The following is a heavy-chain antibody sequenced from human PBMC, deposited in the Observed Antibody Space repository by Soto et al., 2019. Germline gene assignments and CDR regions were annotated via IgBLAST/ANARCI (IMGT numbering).Heavy chain of an antibody. V-gene: IGHV3-21*01. D-gene: IGHD3-9*01. Sequence: GGSLRLSCAASGFTFSSYSMNWVRQAPGKGLEWVSSISSSSSYIYYADSVKGRFTISRDNAKNSLYLQMNSLRAEDTAVYYCARDQVPSLDWFVKESKELNWFDPWGQGTLVTVSS. CDR3: ARDQVPSLDWFVKESKELNWFDP. J-gene: IGHJ5*02. CDR2: ISSSSSYI. CDR1: GFTFSSYS.